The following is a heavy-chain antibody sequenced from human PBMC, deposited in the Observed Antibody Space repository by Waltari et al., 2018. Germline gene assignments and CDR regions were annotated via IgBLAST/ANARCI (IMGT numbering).Heavy chain of an antibody. CDR2: ISYNARNI. CDR1: EFTVSSYA. V-gene: IGHV3-30*04. CDR3: ARDYCDRTNCHGMDV. J-gene: IGHJ6*02. D-gene: IGHD3-22*01. Sequence: QVQLVESGGGVVQPGTSLRPSCAASEFTVSSYAMHWVRQAPGKGLEWVAVISYNARNIYYVDSVKGRFTISRDNSKKTLYLQMNSLRAEDTAVYYCARDYCDRTNCHGMDVWGQGTTVIVSS.